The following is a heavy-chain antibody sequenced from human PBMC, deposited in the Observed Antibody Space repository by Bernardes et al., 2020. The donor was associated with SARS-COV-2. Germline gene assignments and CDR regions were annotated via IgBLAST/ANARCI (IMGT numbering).Heavy chain of an antibody. CDR3: ARGSGAR. CDR2: IKEDGSQK. J-gene: IGHJ4*02. D-gene: IGHD6-25*01. V-gene: IGHV3-7*01. CDR1: GFTFSEPW. Sequence: GGSLRLSRAASGFTFSEPWMRWVRQPPGPGLEWVANIKEDGSQKNYVDSVKGRFTISRDNAMQSLYLHMHSLRVEDSAVYYCARGSGARWGQGTLVTVSS.